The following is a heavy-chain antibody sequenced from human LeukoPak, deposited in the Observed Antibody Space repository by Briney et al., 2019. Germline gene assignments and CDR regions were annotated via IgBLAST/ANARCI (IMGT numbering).Heavy chain of an antibody. D-gene: IGHD1-26*01. CDR3: ARHGAISSESYFDY. Sequence: SETLSLTCTVSLDSTTSNFWSWVRQPPGKGLEWIGEIHRSGSPNYNPSLQSRVTISIDRSRNQIVLELSSVTAADTAVYYCARHGAISSESYFDYWGQGALVTVSS. J-gene: IGHJ4*02. CDR1: LDSTTSNF. V-gene: IGHV4-59*08. CDR2: IHRSGSP.